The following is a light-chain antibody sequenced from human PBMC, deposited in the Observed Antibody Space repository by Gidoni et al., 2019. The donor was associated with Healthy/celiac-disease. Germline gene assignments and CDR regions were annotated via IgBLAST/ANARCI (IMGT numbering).Light chain of an antibody. V-gene: IGKV1-27*01. Sequence: DTQMTPSPSSLSASVGASVTITCRASQGISNYLAWYQQKPGKVPKLLIYAASTLQSGVPSRFSGSGSGTEFTLTISSLQPEDVATYYCQKYNSAPPLTFGGGTKVEIK. J-gene: IGKJ4*01. CDR1: QGISNY. CDR3: QKYNSAPPLT. CDR2: AAS.